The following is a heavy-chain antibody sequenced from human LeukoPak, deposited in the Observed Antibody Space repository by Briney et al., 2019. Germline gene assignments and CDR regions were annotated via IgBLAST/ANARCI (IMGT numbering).Heavy chain of an antibody. J-gene: IGHJ4*02. V-gene: IGHV3-7*03. CDR2: IHRDGNEV. Sequence: GGSLRLSCAPFGFTFSIYWMAWVRQAPGEGGEWVGNIHRDGNEVYYVDSVRGRFIISRDNAKNSLYLQMNNLSAEETDVYYCAKHVDGDFDYCGRGTLVTVSS. CDR3: AKHVDGDFDY. CDR1: GFTFSIYW.